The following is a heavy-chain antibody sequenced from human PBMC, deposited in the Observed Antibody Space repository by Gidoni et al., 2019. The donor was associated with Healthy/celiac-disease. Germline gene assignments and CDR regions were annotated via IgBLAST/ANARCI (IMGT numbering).Heavy chain of an antibody. D-gene: IGHD3-3*01. V-gene: IGHV1-69*06. CDR3: ARGGYDFWSGYYFHYYYYGMDV. CDR2: IIPIFGTA. Sequence: QVQLVQSGAEVKKPGSSVKVSCKASGGTFSSYAISWVRQAPGQGLEWMGGIIPIFGTANYAQKFQGRVTITADKSTSTAYMELSSLRSEDTAVYYCARGGYDFWSGYYFHYYYYGMDVWGQGTTVTVSS. CDR1: GGTFSSYA. J-gene: IGHJ6*02.